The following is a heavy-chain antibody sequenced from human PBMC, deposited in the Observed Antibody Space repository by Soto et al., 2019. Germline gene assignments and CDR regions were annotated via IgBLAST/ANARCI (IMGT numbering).Heavy chain of an antibody. CDR2: IYSGGTT. V-gene: IGHV3-53*04. CDR3: ARHLRLVGFGEYDL. CDR1: GFTVSSNY. Sequence: EVQLVESGGGLVQPGGSLRLSCAASGFTVSSNYMSWVRQAPGKGLDWVSFIYSGGTTHYADSVKGRFTITRDDSKNTVYLQMNSLRPEDTAVYYCARHLRLVGFGEYDLWGRGTLVSVSS. D-gene: IGHD3-10*01. J-gene: IGHJ2*01.